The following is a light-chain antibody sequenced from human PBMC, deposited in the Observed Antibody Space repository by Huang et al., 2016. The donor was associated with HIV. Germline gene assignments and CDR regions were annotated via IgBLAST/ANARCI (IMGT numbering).Light chain of an antibody. Sequence: DIQMNQSPSSLSASVGDRVTITCQASHDISDYLNWYQQKPGEAPKLLIYDASNLEIGAPTRCSGGGSGTDSTFTINSLQPDDIATYFYQQYDSLPPTFGLGTKLEIK. V-gene: IGKV1-33*01. CDR3: QQYDSLPPT. J-gene: IGKJ2*01. CDR2: DAS. CDR1: HDISDY.